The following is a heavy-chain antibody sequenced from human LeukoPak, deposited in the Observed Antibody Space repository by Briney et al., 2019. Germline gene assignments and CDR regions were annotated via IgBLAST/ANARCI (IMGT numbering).Heavy chain of an antibody. D-gene: IGHD2-15*01. CDR3: ARQAKRTLRMKDAFDI. Sequence: RESLKISGKGSGYSFTSYWIGWVRQLPGKGLEWMGIIYPGDSDTRYSPSFQGQVTISADKSISTAYLQWSSLKASDTAMYYCARQAKRTLRMKDAFDIWGQGTMVTVSS. CDR2: IYPGDSDT. V-gene: IGHV5-51*01. J-gene: IGHJ3*02. CDR1: GYSFTSYW.